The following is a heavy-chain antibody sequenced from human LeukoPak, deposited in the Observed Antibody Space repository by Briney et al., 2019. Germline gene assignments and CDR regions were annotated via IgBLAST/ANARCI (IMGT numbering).Heavy chain of an antibody. V-gene: IGHV4-39*01. CDR2: IYYSGNT. CDR3: ARQTGSGLFILP. Sequence: SETLSLTCTVSGVSISSSNSYWGWIRQPPGKGLEWIGSIYYSGNTYYNASLKSQVSISIDTSKNQFPLKLTSVTAADTAVYYCARQTGSGLFILPGGQGTLVTVSS. CDR1: GVSISSSNSY. J-gene: IGHJ4*02. D-gene: IGHD3/OR15-3a*01.